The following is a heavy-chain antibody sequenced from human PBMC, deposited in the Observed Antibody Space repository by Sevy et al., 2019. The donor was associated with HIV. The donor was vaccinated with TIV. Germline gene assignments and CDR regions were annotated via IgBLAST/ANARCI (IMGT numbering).Heavy chain of an antibody. CDR2: IYHSGST. D-gene: IGHD5-12*01. V-gene: IGHV4-38-2*02. CDR3: AREGEYGYNFCFDY. Sequence: SETLSLTCTVSGYSISSGYYWGWLRQPPGKGLEWIGSIYHSGSTYYNPSLKSRVTISVDTSKNKFALKLSSVTAADTAVYYCAREGEYGYNFCFDYWGQGTLVTVSS. J-gene: IGHJ4*02. CDR1: GYSISSGYY.